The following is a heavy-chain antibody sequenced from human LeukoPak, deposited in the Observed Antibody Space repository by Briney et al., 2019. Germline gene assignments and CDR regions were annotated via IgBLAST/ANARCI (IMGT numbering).Heavy chain of an antibody. CDR1: GFTFSSYA. J-gene: IGHJ3*02. CDR2: ISGSGGST. CDR3: AKDQSSGWLPEHAFDI. Sequence: GGSLRLSCAASGFTFSSYAMSWVRQAPGKGLEWVSAISGSGGSTYYADSVKGRFTISRDNSKNTLYLQMNSLRAEDTAVYYCAKDQSSGWLPEHAFDIWGQGTMVTVSS. V-gene: IGHV3-23*01. D-gene: IGHD6-19*01.